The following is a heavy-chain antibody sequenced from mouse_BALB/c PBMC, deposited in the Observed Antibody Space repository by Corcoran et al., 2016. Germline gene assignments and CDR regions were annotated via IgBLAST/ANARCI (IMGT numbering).Heavy chain of an antibody. D-gene: IGHD4-1*01. V-gene: IGHV14-3*02. CDR1: GFNIKDTY. CDR2: IDPANGNT. Sequence: EVQLQQSGAELVKPGASVKLSCTASGFNIKDTYMHWVKQRPEQGLEWIGRIDPANGNTKYDPKFQGKATITADTSSNTAYLQLSSRTSEDTAVDYCANWDWYFDVWGAGTTVTVSS. J-gene: IGHJ1*01. CDR3: ANWDWYFDV.